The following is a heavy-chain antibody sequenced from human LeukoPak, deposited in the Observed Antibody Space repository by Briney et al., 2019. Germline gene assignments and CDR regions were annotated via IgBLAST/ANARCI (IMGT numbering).Heavy chain of an antibody. CDR1: GFTFINYW. CDR3: ARVWIQRIDY. V-gene: IGHV3-74*03. D-gene: IGHD5-18*01. CDR2: INTDGTGT. Sequence: PGGSLRLSCAASGFTFINYWMHCVRQVPRKGLVWVSRINTDGTGTTYADSVKGRFTISRDNAKNTLYLQMNSRRADDTAVYYCARVWIQRIDYWGQGTLVTVSS. J-gene: IGHJ4*02.